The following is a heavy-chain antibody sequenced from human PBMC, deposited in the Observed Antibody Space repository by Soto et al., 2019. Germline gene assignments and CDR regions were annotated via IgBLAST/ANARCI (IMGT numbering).Heavy chain of an antibody. D-gene: IGHD3-3*01. J-gene: IGHJ4*02. V-gene: IGHV3-30-3*01. Sequence: HPGVSLRLSCAASGFTFSSYAMFWVRQAPGKGLEWVAVISKDGSSQSHADSVKGRLTISRDNSQSTVYMEMVSLRTDDTAVYYCVRGGSALYPGYEDYWAQGTLVTVSS. CDR3: VRGGSALYPGYEDY. CDR2: ISKDGSSQ. CDR1: GFTFSSYA.